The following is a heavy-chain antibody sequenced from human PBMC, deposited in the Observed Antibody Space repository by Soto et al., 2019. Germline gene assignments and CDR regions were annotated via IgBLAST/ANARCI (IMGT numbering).Heavy chain of an antibody. CDR1: GFTFSSYA. CDR2: ISGSGGST. D-gene: IGHD5-12*01. V-gene: IGHV3-23*01. CDR3: AKRPRRDGYNYLDY. Sequence: GGSLRLSCAASGFTFSSYAMSWVRQAPGKGLEWVSAISGSGGSTYYADSVKGRFTISRDNSKNTLYLQMNSLRAEDTAVYYCAKRPRRDGYNYLDYWGQGTLVTVSS. J-gene: IGHJ4*02.